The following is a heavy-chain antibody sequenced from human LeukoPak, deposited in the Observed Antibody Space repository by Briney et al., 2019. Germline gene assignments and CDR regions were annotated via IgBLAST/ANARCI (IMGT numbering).Heavy chain of an antibody. J-gene: IGHJ5*02. D-gene: IGHD6-19*01. CDR3: ARTGAVAGTEVIWFDP. CDR2: INPNSGGT. CDR1: GYTFTGYY. V-gene: IGHV1-2*02. Sequence: GASVKVSCKASGYTFTGYYMHWVRQAPGQGLEWMGWINPNSGGTNYAQKFQGRVTMTRDMSTSTVYMELSSLRSEDTAVYYCARTGAVAGTEVIWFDPWGQGTLATVSS.